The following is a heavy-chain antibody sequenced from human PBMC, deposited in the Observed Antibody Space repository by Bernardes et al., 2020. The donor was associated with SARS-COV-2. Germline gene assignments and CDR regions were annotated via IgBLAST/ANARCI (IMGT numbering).Heavy chain of an antibody. D-gene: IGHD3-3*01. Sequence: SETLSLTCTVSGGSISSSNYYWGWIRQPPGKGLEWIGSIYSSGSTSYNPSLKSRVSISLDKSKNQFSLRLTDVTAADTAVYYCARDVPPTDFWSGDPDYYFGLDVWGRGTTVIVSS. CDR2: IYSSGST. CDR3: ARDVPPTDFWSGDPDYYFGLDV. J-gene: IGHJ6*02. CDR1: GGSISSSNYY. V-gene: IGHV4-39*07.